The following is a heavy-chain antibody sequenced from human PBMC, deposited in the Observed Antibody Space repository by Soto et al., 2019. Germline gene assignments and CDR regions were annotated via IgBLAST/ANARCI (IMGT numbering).Heavy chain of an antibody. CDR2: IIPVFGTT. CDR3: ARGGGPYVWFNEF. Sequence: QEQLVPSGAEVKKPGSSVKVSCKDSGGLFSSFAISWVRQAPGQGLEWMGGIIPVFGTTNYAQKFQGRVTITADESTNTAYMELSSLTSDDTAMYYWARGGGPYVWFNEFWGQGTQVTVSS. CDR1: GGLFSSFA. V-gene: IGHV1-69*01. J-gene: IGHJ4*02. D-gene: IGHD3-16*01.